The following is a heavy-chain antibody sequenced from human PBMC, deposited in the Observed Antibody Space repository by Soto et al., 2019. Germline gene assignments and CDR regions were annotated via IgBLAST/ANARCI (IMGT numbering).Heavy chain of an antibody. CDR3: AKNYYFDH. J-gene: IGHJ4*02. CDR1: GFTFSAYA. Sequence: EVQLLESGGGLVQPGGSLRLSCAASGFTFSAYAMSWVRQAPGKGLEWVSSINVDDSAYYADSVKGRFTISRDNSKSTVFLELSSLRVEDTATFYCAKNYYFDHWGQVTQVTVSS. CDR2: INVDDSA. V-gene: IGHV3-23*01.